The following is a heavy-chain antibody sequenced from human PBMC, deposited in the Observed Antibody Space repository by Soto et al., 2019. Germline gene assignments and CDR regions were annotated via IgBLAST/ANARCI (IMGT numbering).Heavy chain of an antibody. D-gene: IGHD6-13*01. CDR2: IYYSGST. V-gene: IGHV4-30-4*01. J-gene: IGHJ3*02. Sequence: YQTLPLTCTVSPGSISSGDYYWSWIRQPPGKGLEWTGYIYYSGSTYYNPSLKSRVTISVDTSKNQFSLKLSSVTAADTAVYYCARAPPWEGYNAVDIWGQGTMVTVSS. CDR3: ARAPPWEGYNAVDI. CDR1: PGSISSGDYY.